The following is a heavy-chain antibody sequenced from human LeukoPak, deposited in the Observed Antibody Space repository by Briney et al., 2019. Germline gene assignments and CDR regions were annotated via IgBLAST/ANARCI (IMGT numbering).Heavy chain of an antibody. CDR3: ARGTTRRKGDYVVY. CDR1: GYTFTSYD. Sequence: ASVKVSCKASGYTFTSYDINWVRQATGQGLEWMGWMNPNSGNTGYAQKFRGRVTMTRNTSISTAYMELSSLRSEDTAVYYCARGTTRRKGDYVVYWGQGTLVTVSS. CDR2: MNPNSGNT. V-gene: IGHV1-8*01. J-gene: IGHJ4*02. D-gene: IGHD1-1*01.